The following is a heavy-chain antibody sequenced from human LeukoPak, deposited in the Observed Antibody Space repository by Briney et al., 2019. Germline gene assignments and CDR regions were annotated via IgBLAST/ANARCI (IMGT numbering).Heavy chain of an antibody. CDR3: ARGGYYGSGNDFRFDP. J-gene: IGHJ5*02. D-gene: IGHD3-10*01. V-gene: IGHV1-69*13. CDR2: IIPIFGTA. Sequence: ASVKVSCKASGGTFSSYAISWVRQAPGQGLEWMGGIIPIFGTANYAQKFQGRVTITADESTSTAYMELSSLRSEDTAVYYCARGGYYGSGNDFRFDPWGQGTLVTVSS. CDR1: GGTFSSYA.